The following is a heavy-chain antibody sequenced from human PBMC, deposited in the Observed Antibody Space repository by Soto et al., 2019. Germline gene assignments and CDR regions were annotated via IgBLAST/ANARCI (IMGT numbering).Heavy chain of an antibody. Sequence: GPSVKVSCKASGYTFTRYYMHWVRQAPGQGLEWMGIINPSGGSTTYAQKFQGRVTMTRDTSTSTVHMELSSLRSEDTAVYYCARGDWNYYYGMDVWGQGTTVTVSS. CDR1: GYTFTRYY. J-gene: IGHJ6*02. CDR2: INPSGGST. D-gene: IGHD2-21*01. V-gene: IGHV1-46*03. CDR3: ARGDWNYYYGMDV.